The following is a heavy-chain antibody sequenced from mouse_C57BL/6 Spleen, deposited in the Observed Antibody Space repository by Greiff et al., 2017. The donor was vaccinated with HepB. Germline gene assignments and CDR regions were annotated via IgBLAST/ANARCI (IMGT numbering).Heavy chain of an antibody. D-gene: IGHD1-1*01. Sequence: VQLQQSGAELVRPGASVKLSCTASGFTIKDVYMHWVKQSPEQGLEWMGCIDPENGDTEYASKFQGQATITADTSSNTAYLQLSSLTSEDTAVEYWIAYYYGSSHFADWGKGILVTVAA. J-gene: IGHJ3*01. CDR2: IDPENGDT. V-gene: IGHV14-4*01. CDR3: IAYYYGSSHFAD. CDR1: GFTIKDVY.